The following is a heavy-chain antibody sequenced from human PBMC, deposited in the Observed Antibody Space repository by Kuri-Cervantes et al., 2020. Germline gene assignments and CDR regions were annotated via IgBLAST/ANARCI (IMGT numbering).Heavy chain of an antibody. CDR2: IYYSGST. D-gene: IGHD1-26*01. Sequence: ESLKISCTVSGGSISSYYWSWIRQPPGKGLEWIGYIYYSGSTNYNPSLKSRVTIAVDTSKNQFSLKLSYVAAADTAVYYCASMGKGGSLAYWGQGTLVTVSS. J-gene: IGHJ4*02. CDR3: ASMGKGGSLAY. CDR1: GGSISSYY. V-gene: IGHV4-59*01.